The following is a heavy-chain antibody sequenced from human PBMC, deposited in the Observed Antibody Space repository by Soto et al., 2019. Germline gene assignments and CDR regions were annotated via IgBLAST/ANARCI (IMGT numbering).Heavy chain of an antibody. J-gene: IGHJ4*02. V-gene: IGHV1-2*02. CDR3: ARHRFTSGSDYFDY. Sequence: ASVKVSCKASAYTFSDYNLHWVRQAPGQGLEWMGSINPRNGDAVSAQKFQARIILTRDTSTTTAYMELSRLTSPDTAVYYCARHRFTSGSDYFDYWRQGTLVTVSS. CDR1: AYTFSDYN. CDR2: INPRNGDA. D-gene: IGHD6-19*01.